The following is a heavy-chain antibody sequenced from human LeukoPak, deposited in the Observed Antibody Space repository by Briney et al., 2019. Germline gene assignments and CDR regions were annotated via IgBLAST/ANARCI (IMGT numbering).Heavy chain of an antibody. CDR1: GGSISSGSYY. Sequence: PSGTLSLICTVSGGSISSGSYYWGWIRPPPGKGLEWIGTIYCSASSYYNPSLKSLATISVDTPKNQFSLKVSSVTAADTGVFYCARHRWNIAATMYDFDYWGEGTLVTV. V-gene: IGHV4-39*01. J-gene: IGHJ4*02. CDR2: IYCSASS. CDR3: ARHRWNIAATMYDFDY. D-gene: IGHD6-6*01.